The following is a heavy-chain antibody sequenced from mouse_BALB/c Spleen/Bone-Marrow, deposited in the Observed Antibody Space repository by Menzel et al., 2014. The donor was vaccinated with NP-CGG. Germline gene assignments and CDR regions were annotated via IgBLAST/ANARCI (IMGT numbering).Heavy chain of an antibody. J-gene: IGHJ4*01. V-gene: IGHV1S81*02. CDR3: SRGRRDALDY. CDR2: INPSNGGT. CDR1: GYTFTSYY. Sequence: QVQLQQSGAELVKPGAPVKLSCKASGYTFTSYYMYWVKQRPGQGLEWFGEINPSNGGTNFNEKFKNKATLTVDKSSSTADMQLSSLTAEDSAVYYCSRGRRDALDYWGQGTSVTVSS.